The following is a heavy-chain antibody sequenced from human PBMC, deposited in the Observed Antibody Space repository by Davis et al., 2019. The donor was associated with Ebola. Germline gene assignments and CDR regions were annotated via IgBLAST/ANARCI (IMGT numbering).Heavy chain of an antibody. Sequence: GGSLRLSCAASGFTFSSYSMNWVRQAPGKGLEWVSYISSSSSNIYYANSVKGRFTISRDNAKNSLYLQMNSLRDEDTAVYYCARESYDYIWGSYRYYFDYWGQGTLVTVSS. D-gene: IGHD3-16*02. J-gene: IGHJ4*02. V-gene: IGHV3-48*02. CDR3: ARESYDYIWGSYRYYFDY. CDR2: ISSSSSNI. CDR1: GFTFSSYS.